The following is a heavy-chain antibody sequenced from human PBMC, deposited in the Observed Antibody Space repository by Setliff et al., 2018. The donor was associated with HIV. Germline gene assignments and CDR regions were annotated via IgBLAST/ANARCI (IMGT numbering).Heavy chain of an antibody. Sequence: LSLTCTVSGGSISSSSYHWGWIRQPPGKGLEWIGSIYYRGSTYYNPSLKSRVTISVDTSKNQFSLNLSSVTVADTAVYYCARHISDFWSNYQTPFDYWGQGTLVTVSS. CDR1: GGSISSSSYH. CDR3: ARHISDFWSNYQTPFDY. V-gene: IGHV4-39*01. D-gene: IGHD3-3*01. J-gene: IGHJ4*02. CDR2: IYYRGST.